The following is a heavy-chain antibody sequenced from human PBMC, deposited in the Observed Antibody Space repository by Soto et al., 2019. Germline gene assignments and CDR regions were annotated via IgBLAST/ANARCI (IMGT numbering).Heavy chain of an antibody. Sequence: SETLSLTCTVSGGSLSCGTNYWSWVRQSPGKEMEWIGYIYVRGSTKYNPSLKSRVTISQDTSSNQFSLTMNSVSASDTAVYYCARDWGPYWFDSWGQGILVTVSS. CDR1: GGSLSCGTNY. J-gene: IGHJ5*01. CDR2: IYVRGST. D-gene: IGHD3-16*01. CDR3: ARDWGPYWFDS. V-gene: IGHV4-61*01.